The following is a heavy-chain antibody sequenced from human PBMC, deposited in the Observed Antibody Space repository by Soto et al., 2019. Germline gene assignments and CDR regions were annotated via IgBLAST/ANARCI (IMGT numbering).Heavy chain of an antibody. CDR3: ARDRCGYGADSLCFDY. Sequence: PGGSLRLSCAASGFTFSSYAMDWVRQAPGKGLEWVAVISYDGSNKYYAESVKGRFTIFRDNSKNTLYLQMNSLRDEDTAVYYCARDRCGYGADSLCFDYWGQGTLVTVSS. CDR2: ISYDGSNK. CDR1: GFTFSSYA. D-gene: IGHD4-17*01. J-gene: IGHJ4*02. V-gene: IGHV3-30-3*01.